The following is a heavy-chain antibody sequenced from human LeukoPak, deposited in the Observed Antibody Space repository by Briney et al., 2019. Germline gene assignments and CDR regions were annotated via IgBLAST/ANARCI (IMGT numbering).Heavy chain of an antibody. D-gene: IGHD2-2*01. Sequence: GGSLRLSCAASGFTVSSNYMSWVRQAPGKGLEWVSVIYSGGSTYYADSVKGRSTISRDNSKNTLYLQMNSLRAEDTAVYYCARAEFQLLAGGYDYWGQGTLVNVSS. CDR2: IYSGGST. J-gene: IGHJ4*02. CDR1: GFTVSSNY. V-gene: IGHV3-66*02. CDR3: ARAEFQLLAGGYDY.